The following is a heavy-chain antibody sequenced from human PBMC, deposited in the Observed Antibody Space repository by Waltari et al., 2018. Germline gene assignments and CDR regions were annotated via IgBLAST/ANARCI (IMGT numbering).Heavy chain of an antibody. CDR1: GGSFSGYY. CDR3: ARGKFGTTGTTSFDY. Sequence: QVQLQQWGAGLLKPSETLSLTCAVYGGSFSGYYWSWIRQPPGKGLEGIGEINHSGSTNYNPSLKGRVTISVDTSKNQFSLKLISVTAADTAVYYCARGKFGTTGTTSFDYWGQGTLVTVSS. V-gene: IGHV4-34*01. D-gene: IGHD1-1*01. J-gene: IGHJ4*02. CDR2: INHSGST.